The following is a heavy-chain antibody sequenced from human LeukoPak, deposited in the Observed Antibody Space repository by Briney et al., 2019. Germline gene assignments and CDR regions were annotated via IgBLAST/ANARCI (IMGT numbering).Heavy chain of an antibody. Sequence: SVKVSCKASGGTFSSYAISWVRQAPGQGLEWMGRIIPIFGTANYAQKFQGRVTITTDESTSTAYIELSSLRSEDTAVYYCAREGPYYYDSSGYYGYYFDYWGQGTLVTVSS. D-gene: IGHD3-22*01. CDR3: AREGPYYYDSSGYYGYYFDY. V-gene: IGHV1-69*05. CDR1: GGTFSSYA. CDR2: IIPIFGTA. J-gene: IGHJ4*02.